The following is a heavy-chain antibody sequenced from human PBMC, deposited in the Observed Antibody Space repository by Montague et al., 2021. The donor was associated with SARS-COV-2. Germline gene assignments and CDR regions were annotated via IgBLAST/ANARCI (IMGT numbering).Heavy chain of an antibody. CDR3: ARDHYDILTGYYNWFDP. Sequence: PALVKPTKTLTLTCTFSGFSLSTSGMCVSWIRQPPGKALEWLARIDWDDDKYYSTSLKTRLTISKDTSKNQVVLTMTNMDPVDTATYYCARDHYDILTGYYNWFDPWGQGTLVTVSS. V-gene: IGHV2-70*11. CDR2: IDWDDDK. CDR1: GFSLSTSGMC. D-gene: IGHD3-9*01. J-gene: IGHJ5*02.